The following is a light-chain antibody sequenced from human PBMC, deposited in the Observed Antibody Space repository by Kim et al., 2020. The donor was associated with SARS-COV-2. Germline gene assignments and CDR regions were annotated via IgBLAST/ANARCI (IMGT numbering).Light chain of an antibody. Sequence: QSVTISCSGSSSNIGNNYVYWYQQHPGTAPKLLIYGNNQRPSGVPDRFSGSKSGTSASLAISGLRSEDEADYYCAAWDDSLHVVFGGGTQLTVL. CDR1: SSNIGNNY. CDR2: GNN. J-gene: IGLJ2*01. CDR3: AAWDDSLHVV. V-gene: IGLV1-47*01.